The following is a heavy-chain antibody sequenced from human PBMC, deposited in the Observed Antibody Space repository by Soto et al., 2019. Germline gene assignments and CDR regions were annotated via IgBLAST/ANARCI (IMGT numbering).Heavy chain of an antibody. CDR3: ASDLVGASDPYGLDV. CDR2: IWHDGNNK. D-gene: IGHD1-26*01. CDR1: GFAFSNYG. V-gene: IGHV3-33*01. J-gene: IGHJ6*02. Sequence: GGSLRLSCAASGFAFSNYGMHWVRQSPGKGLEWVAIIWHDGNNKYYADSVRGRFIISRDNSKNRLYLQMNSLRAEDTAVYYCASDLVGASDPYGLDVWGQGTPVTVSS.